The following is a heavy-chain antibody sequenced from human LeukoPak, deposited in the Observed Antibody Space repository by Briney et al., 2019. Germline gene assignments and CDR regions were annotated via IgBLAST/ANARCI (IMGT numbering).Heavy chain of an antibody. D-gene: IGHD3-10*01. J-gene: IGHJ4*02. CDR1: GYTFTSYG. V-gene: IGHV1-18*01. CDR3: ARDERFGELLVDY. CDR2: ISAYNGNT. Sequence: ASVKVSCKASGYTFTSYGISWVRQAPGQGLEWMGWISAYNGNTNYAQKLQGRVTMTTDTSTSTAYTELRSLRSDDTAVYYCARDERFGELLVDYWGQGTLVTVSS.